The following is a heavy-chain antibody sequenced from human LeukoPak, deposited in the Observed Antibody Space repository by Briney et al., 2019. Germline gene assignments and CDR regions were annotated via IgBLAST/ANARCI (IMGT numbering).Heavy chain of an antibody. CDR2: ISDGGSTT. D-gene: IGHD3-22*01. Sequence: GGSLRLSCVASGFTFSSYWMHWVRQAPGKGLVWVSRISDGGSTTTYADSVKGRFTISRDNAKNTLYLQMNGLRAEDTAVYYCSRSAYYDGSGNYYDYWGQGTLVTVSS. J-gene: IGHJ4*02. CDR3: SRSAYYDGSGNYYDY. CDR1: GFTFSSYW. V-gene: IGHV3-74*01.